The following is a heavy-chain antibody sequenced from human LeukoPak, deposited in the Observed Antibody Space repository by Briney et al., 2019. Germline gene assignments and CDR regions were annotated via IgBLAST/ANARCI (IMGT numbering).Heavy chain of an antibody. CDR2: IAIAGDT. V-gene: IGHV3-13*01. CDR3: ARRNPHTYHLEDYYVIDV. Sequence: GGSLRLSCAASGFTFSRYDMHWVRQVTGKVLEWVSGIAIAGDTYYAGSVKGRFTISRDNARNSLYLQMNSLKAGDTAVYYCARRNPHTYHLEDYYVIDVWGQGTTVTVSS. CDR1: GFTFSRYD. D-gene: IGHD3-3*01. J-gene: IGHJ6*02.